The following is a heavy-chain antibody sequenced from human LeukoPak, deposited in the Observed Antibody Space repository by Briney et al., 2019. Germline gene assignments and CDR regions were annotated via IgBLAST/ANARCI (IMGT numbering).Heavy chain of an antibody. D-gene: IGHD4-23*01. CDR1: GFAFSNYA. CDR2: ISGSGITT. CDR3: AKDGDSGGNLNYFDY. Sequence: GGSLRLSRAASGFAFSNYAMTWVRQAPGKGPEWISSISGSGITTYYADSVKGRFTISRDNSKTTLYLQMNSLRAEDTAVYYCAKDGDSGGNLNYFDYWGQGTLVTVSS. V-gene: IGHV3-23*01. J-gene: IGHJ4*02.